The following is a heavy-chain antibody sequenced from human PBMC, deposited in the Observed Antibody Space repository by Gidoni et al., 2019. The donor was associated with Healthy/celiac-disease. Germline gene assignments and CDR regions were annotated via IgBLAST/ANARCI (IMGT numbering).Heavy chain of an antibody. CDR3: ASGPDPWVFDY. D-gene: IGHD3-10*01. CDR2: INPNRGGT. V-gene: IGHV1-2*04. J-gene: IGHJ4*02. CDR1: GYTFTGYY. Sequence: QVQLVQSGAEVKKPGASVKVSCKASGYTFTGYYMHWVRQAPGQGLEWMGWINPNRGGTNYAQKLQGWVTMTRDTSISTAYMELSRLRSDDTAVYYCASGPDPWVFDYWGQGTLVTVSS.